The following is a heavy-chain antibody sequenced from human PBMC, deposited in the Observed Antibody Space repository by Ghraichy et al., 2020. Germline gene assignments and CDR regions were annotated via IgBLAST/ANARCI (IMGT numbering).Heavy chain of an antibody. CDR2: ISYDGSNK. CDR3: AKGDYYDMPLGMDV. Sequence: GGSLRLSCAASGFTFSSYGMHWVRQAPGKGLEWVAVISYDGSNKYYADSVKGRFTISRDNSKNTLYLQMNSLRAEDTAVYYCAKGDYYDMPLGMDVWGQGTTVNVSS. V-gene: IGHV3-30*18. D-gene: IGHD3-22*01. CDR1: GFTFSSYG. J-gene: IGHJ6*02.